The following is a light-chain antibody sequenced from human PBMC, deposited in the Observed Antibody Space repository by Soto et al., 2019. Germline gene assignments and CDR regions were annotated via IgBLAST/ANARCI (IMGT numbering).Light chain of an antibody. CDR2: GVS. J-gene: IGKJ5*01. CDR1: QSIVSNY. Sequence: ESVWTQSPAPLSVSPGERATLSCSARQSIVSNYLAWYQQKPGQAPRLLIYGVSSRATGVPDRFRGSGSGTDFTLSISRLEPEDFAVYYCQHAGISPHTLGQGTRLEIK. CDR3: QHAGISPHT. V-gene: IGKV3-20*01.